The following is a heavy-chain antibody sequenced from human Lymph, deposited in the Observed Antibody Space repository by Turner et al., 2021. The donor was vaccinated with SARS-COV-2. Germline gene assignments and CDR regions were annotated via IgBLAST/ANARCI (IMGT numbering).Heavy chain of an antibody. CDR3: ARVLPYGDYFDF. CDR2: IYSGGST. V-gene: IGHV3-53*01. CDR1: GFTVRSNY. J-gene: IGHJ4*02. D-gene: IGHD4-17*01. Sequence: EVPLVESGGGLLQPGGSLRLSCAASGFTVRSNYMSWVRQAPGKGLCWVSLIYSGGSTLYADSVKGRFTISRDNSKNTLYLQMNSLRADDTAVYYCARVLPYGDYFDFWGQGTLVTVSS.